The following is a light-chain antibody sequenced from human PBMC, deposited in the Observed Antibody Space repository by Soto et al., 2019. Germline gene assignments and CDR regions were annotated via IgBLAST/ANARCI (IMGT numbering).Light chain of an antibody. CDR1: QSVTSNY. J-gene: IGKJ1*01. CDR2: GVS. CDR3: QQYTDWPLT. Sequence: EVVMTQSPATLSVSPGERATLSCRASQSVTSNYLAWYQQKPGQAPRRLIYGVSSRATGVPDRFSGSGSGTDFTLHISRLEPQGFALYDCQQYTDWPLTFGQGTKVEV. V-gene: IGKV3-20*01.